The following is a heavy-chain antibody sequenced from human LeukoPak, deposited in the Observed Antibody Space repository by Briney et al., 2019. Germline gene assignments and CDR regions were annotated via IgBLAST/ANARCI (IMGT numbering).Heavy chain of an antibody. D-gene: IGHD6-13*01. CDR3: TTDYLYSSSWYSDY. J-gene: IGHJ4*02. Sequence: GGSLRLSCAASGFTFSNAWMSGVREAPGEGLEWVGRIKSKTDGGTTDYAAPVKGRFTISRDDSKNTLYLQMNSLKTEDTAVYYCTTDYLYSSSWYSDYWGQGTLVTVSS. CDR2: IKSKTDGGTT. V-gene: IGHV3-15*01. CDR1: GFTFSNAW.